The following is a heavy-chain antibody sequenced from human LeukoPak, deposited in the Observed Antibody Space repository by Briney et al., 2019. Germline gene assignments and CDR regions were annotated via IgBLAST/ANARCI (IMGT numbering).Heavy chain of an antibody. Sequence: GGSLRLSCAASGFIFSSFEMACVRQAPGKGLEWISYISDSGRIIKDADSVKGRLTISRDDTHNTVYLQMNSLRAEDTAIYYCAGGPQYGGSFAYWGQGTLVTVSS. J-gene: IGHJ4*02. CDR2: ISDSGRII. CDR1: GFIFSSFE. CDR3: AGGPQYGGSFAY. D-gene: IGHD3-16*01. V-gene: IGHV3-48*03.